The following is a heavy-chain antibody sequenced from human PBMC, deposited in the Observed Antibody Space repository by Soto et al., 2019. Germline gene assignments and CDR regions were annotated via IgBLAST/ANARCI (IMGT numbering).Heavy chain of an antibody. J-gene: IGHJ6*03. V-gene: IGHV1-18*01. CDR2: ISAYNGNT. D-gene: IGHD2-2*01. CDR1: GYTFTSYG. Sequence: QVQLVQSGAEVKKPGASVKVSCKASGYTFTSYGISWVRQAPGQGLEWMGWISAYNGNTNYAQKLQGRVTITTDTSTSTAYMELRSLRSDDTAVYYCARAEIVVVPAAVGAYYYYYYMDVWGKGTTVTVSS. CDR3: ARAEIVVVPAAVGAYYYYYYMDV.